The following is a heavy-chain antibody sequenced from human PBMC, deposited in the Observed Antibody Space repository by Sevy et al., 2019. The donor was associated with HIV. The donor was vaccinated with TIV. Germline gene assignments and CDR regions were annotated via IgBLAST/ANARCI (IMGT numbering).Heavy chain of an antibody. CDR1: GFTFSDYY. J-gene: IGHJ6*02. D-gene: IGHD2-2*02. V-gene: IGHV3-11*01. CDR2: ISSSGSTI. Sequence: GGSLRLSCAASGFTFSDYYMSWIRQAPGKGLEWVSYISSSGSTIYYADSVKDRFTISRDNAKNSLYLQMNSLRAEDTAVYYCAREGGYCSSTSCYTAYYYYYYGMDVWGQGTTVTVSS. CDR3: AREGGYCSSTSCYTAYYYYYYGMDV.